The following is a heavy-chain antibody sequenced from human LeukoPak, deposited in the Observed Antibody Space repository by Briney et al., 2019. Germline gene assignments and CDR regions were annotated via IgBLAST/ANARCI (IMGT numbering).Heavy chain of an antibody. Sequence: PSETLSLTCTVSGGSISSSSYYWGWIRQPPGKGLEWIGSIYYSGSTYYNPSLKSRVTISVDTSKNQFSLKLSSVTAADTAVYYCASRDYYDSSGYPGRGFNPWGQGTLVTVSS. CDR1: GGSISSSSYY. CDR3: ASRDYYDSSGYPGRGFNP. D-gene: IGHD3-22*01. CDR2: IYYSGST. V-gene: IGHV4-39*07. J-gene: IGHJ5*02.